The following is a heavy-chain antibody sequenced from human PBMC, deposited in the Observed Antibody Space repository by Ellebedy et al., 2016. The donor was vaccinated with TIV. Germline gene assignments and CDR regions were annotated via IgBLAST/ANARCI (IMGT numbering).Heavy chain of an antibody. V-gene: IGHV3-30*02. CDR2: IGYDGSNK. D-gene: IGHD1-26*01. CDR3: ATSIVGAPVLGADY. CDR1: GLTFSSYG. J-gene: IGHJ4*01. Sequence: GESLKIPXAASGLTFSSYGMHWVRQAPGKGLEWVAFIGYDGSNKYCADSVKGRFSISRDNYHNMLYLQMNSLRVEDTAVYYCATSIVGAPVLGADYWGQGSLGTGSS.